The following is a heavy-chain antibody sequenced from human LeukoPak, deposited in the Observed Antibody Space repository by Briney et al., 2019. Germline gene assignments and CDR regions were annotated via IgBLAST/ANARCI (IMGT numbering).Heavy chain of an antibody. D-gene: IGHD3-16*02. J-gene: IGHJ4*02. V-gene: IGHV3-74*01. Sequence: PGGSLRLSCAASGFPFSNPWLHWVRQAPGQGPVWVSRIKTDGSRTSYGESVKGRFTISKDKFKNMLLLEMNNLKAEGKALYFCAKDLHNRSSCYWGQGARVTVSA. CDR3: AKDLHNRSSCY. CDR1: GFPFSNPW. CDR2: IKTDGSRT.